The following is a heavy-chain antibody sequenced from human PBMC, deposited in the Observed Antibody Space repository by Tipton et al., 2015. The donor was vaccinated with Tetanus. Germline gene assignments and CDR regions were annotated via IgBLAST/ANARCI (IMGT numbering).Heavy chain of an antibody. J-gene: IGHJ3*02. CDR3: ARIGWLQQNKPAFDI. CDR1: GGSISSYY. Sequence: TLSLTCTVSGGSISSYYWTWIRQPPGRGLEWIGYVHYSGSTNYSPSLRSRVTLSVDTSKNQFSLKLSSVTAADTAVYSCARIGWLQQNKPAFDIWGQGTVVTVSS. CDR2: VHYSGST. V-gene: IGHV4-59*01. D-gene: IGHD6-19*01.